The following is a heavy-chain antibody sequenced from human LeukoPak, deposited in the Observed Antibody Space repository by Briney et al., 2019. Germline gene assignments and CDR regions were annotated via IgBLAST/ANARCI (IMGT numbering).Heavy chain of an antibody. V-gene: IGHV3-30*18. CDR2: IPYDGSNK. D-gene: IGHD2-15*01. CDR3: AKIGCSGGSCYD. J-gene: IGHJ4*02. Sequence: GGSLRLSCAASGFTFSSYGMHWVRQAPGKGLEGVAVIPYDGSNKYYADSVKGRFTISRDNSKNTLYLQMNSLRAEDTAVYYCAKIGCSGGSCYDWGQGTLVTVSS. CDR1: GFTFSSYG.